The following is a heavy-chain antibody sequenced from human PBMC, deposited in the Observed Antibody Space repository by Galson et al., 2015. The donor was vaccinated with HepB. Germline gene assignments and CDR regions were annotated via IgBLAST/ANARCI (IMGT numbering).Heavy chain of an antibody. D-gene: IGHD6-13*01. CDR3: AREQLVEYYFDY. CDR1: GFTFCSYW. CDR2: INSDGSST. Sequence: SLRLSCAASGFTFCSYWMHWVRQAPGKGLVWVSRINSDGSSTSYADSVKGRFTISRDNAKNTLYLQMNSLRAEDTAVYYCAREQLVEYYFDYWGQGTLVTVSS. J-gene: IGHJ4*02. V-gene: IGHV3-74*01.